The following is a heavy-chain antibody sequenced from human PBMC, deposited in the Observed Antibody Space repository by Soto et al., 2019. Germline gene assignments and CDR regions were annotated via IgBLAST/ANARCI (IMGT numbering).Heavy chain of an antibody. J-gene: IGHJ4*02. Sequence: SETLSLTCAVSGGSISSGCYSWSWIRQPPGKGLEWIGYIYHSGSTYYNPSLKSRVTISVDRSKNQFSLKLSSVTAADTAVYYCAAGGGLPRYYWGQGTLVTVSS. D-gene: IGHD5-12*01. V-gene: IGHV4-30-2*01. CDR3: AAGGGLPRYY. CDR1: GGSISSGCYS. CDR2: IYHSGST.